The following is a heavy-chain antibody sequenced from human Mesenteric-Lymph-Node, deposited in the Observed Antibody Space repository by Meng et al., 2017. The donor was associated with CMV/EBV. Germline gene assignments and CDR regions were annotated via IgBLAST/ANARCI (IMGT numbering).Heavy chain of an antibody. CDR3: ARDKHHLLLDS. J-gene: IGHJ4*02. CDR1: GGSFLRGGSS. V-gene: IGHV4-31*03. Sequence: SPFSGGSFLRGGSSWRWVRQHPGKGLEWIGYIDYTGSTYYTPSLESRITMSVDTSKSQFSLKVNSVTAADTAVYYCARDKHHLLLDSSGQGTLVTVSS. CDR2: IDYTGST. D-gene: IGHD1-14*01.